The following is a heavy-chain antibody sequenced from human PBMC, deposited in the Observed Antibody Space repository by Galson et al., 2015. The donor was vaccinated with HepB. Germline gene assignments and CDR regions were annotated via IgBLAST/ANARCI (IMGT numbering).Heavy chain of an antibody. D-gene: IGHD3-10*01. CDR3: TRDVTMVRGVGPFDY. CDR1: GFTLGDYA. J-gene: IGHJ4*02. V-gene: IGHV3-49*03. CDR2: IRSKAYGGTT. Sequence: SLRLSCAASGFTLGDYAMSWFRQAPGKGLEWVGFIRSKAYGGTTEYAASVKGRFTISRDDSKSIAYLQMNSLKTEDTAVYYCTRDVTMVRGVGPFDYWGQGTLVTVSS.